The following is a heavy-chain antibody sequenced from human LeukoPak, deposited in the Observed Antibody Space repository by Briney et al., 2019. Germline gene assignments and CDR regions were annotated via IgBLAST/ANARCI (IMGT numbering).Heavy chain of an antibody. Sequence: GGSLRLSCAASGFTFSSYEMNWVRQAPGKGLEWVSAIGGDGVSRDYSDSVKGRFTISRDNSKNTLYLQMNSLRVEDTALYFCAKRVGGTPDNWGLGTLVTVSS. CDR3: AKRVGGTPDN. J-gene: IGHJ4*02. CDR2: IGGDGVSR. CDR1: GFTFSSYE. D-gene: IGHD1-26*01. V-gene: IGHV3-23*01.